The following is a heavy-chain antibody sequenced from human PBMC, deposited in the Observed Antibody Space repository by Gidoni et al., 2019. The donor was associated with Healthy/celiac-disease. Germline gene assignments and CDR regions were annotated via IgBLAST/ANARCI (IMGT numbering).Heavy chain of an antibody. Sequence: QVQLAQSGAEVKKPGSSAKVSCKASGGTFRSYTISWVRQAPGRGLEWLGRIIPMLGIANYARKIQGRVTITADKSTSTAYMELSSLRSEDTAVYYCARAVRNYDSSGYYLAWFDPWGQGTLVTVSS. D-gene: IGHD3-22*01. J-gene: IGHJ5*02. CDR3: ARAVRNYDSSGYYLAWFDP. CDR1: GGTFRSYT. CDR2: IIPMLGIA. V-gene: IGHV1-69*02.